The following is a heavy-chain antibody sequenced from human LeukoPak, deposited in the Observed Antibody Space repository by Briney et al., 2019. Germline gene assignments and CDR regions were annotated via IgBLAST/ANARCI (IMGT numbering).Heavy chain of an antibody. V-gene: IGHV3-23*01. Sequence: GGSLRLSCAASGFTFNNYAMSWVRQAPGKGLEWVSAISGSGGSTYYADSVKGRFTISRDNSKNMLYLQMNSLRAEDTAVYYCAKESSMIFDYWGKGTLVTVSS. CDR3: AKESSMIFDY. D-gene: IGHD3-16*01. CDR2: ISGSGGST. J-gene: IGHJ4*02. CDR1: GFTFNNYA.